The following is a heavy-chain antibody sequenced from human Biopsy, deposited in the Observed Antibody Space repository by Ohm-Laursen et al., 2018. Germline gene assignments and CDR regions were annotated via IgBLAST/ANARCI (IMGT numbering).Heavy chain of an antibody. CDR2: NIPILGTG. CDR1: GGTFSNYG. Sequence: GSSEKVSCQVPGGTFSNYGVNWVRQAPGQGLEWLGGNIPILGTGNYAQKFQDRVTVAADTSTSTATMELRSLRSDDTAVYYCATKLTGYFHHWGQGTLVIVSP. D-gene: IGHD3-9*01. V-gene: IGHV1-69*06. J-gene: IGHJ1*01. CDR3: ATKLTGYFHH.